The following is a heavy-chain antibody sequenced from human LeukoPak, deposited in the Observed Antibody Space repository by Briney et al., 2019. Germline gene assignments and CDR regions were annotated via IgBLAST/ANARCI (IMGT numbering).Heavy chain of an antibody. CDR1: GGSISSSSYY. CDR2: IYYSGST. D-gene: IGHD3-10*01. CDR3: ARDSPLGQNWFDP. J-gene: IGHJ5*02. Sequence: SETLSLTCTVSGGSISSSSYYWGWIRQPPGKGLEWIGSIYYSGSTYYNPSLKSRVTISVDTSKNQFSLKLSSVTAADTAVYYCARDSPLGQNWFDPWGQGTLVTVSS. V-gene: IGHV4-39*02.